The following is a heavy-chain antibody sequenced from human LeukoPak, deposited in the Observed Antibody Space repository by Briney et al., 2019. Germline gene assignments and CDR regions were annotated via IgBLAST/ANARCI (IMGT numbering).Heavy chain of an antibody. V-gene: IGHV4-39*01. D-gene: IGHD1-1*01. CDR2: IYYSGST. CDR1: GGSISSSSYY. Sequence: SETLSLTCTVSGGSISSSSYYWGWIRQPPGKGLEWIGSIYYSGSTYYNPSLKSRVTISVDTSKNQSSLKLSSVTAADTAAYYCAATRTGTTSVDYWGQGTLVTVSS. CDR3: AATRTGTTSVDY. J-gene: IGHJ4*02.